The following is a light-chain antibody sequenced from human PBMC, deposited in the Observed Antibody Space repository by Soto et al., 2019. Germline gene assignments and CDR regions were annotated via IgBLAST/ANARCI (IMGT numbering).Light chain of an antibody. V-gene: IGKV3-15*01. CDR3: QQYNHWPPMST. J-gene: IGKJ2*01. Sequence: EIVMTQSPDTLSVSPGERATLSCRASQNVGRNVAWYQQRPGQAPRLLIHGTSTRAADIPARFSGSVSGTEFTRTINSLQTEDFVICYCQQYNHWPPMSTGGQGTKLEMK. CDR2: GTS. CDR1: QNVGRN.